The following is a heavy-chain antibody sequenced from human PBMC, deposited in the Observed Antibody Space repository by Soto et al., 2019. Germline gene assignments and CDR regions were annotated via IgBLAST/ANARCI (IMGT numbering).Heavy chain of an antibody. J-gene: IGHJ3*02. CDR1: GGTFSTYS. V-gene: IGHV1-69*02. Sequence: QVQLVQSGAEVKKHGSAVKVSCKDSGGTFSTYSMFWVREAPGQGLEWVGRIIPMLGIANYAQKFQGRVTITADKSTCTAYMELSSLRSEDTALYYCTIGSWSGEVFDIWGQGTMVTVSS. CDR3: TIGSWSGEVFDI. CDR2: IIPMLGIA. D-gene: IGHD2-21*01.